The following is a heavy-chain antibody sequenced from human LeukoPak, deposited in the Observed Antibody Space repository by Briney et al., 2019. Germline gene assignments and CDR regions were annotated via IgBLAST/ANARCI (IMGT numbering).Heavy chain of an antibody. Sequence: GGTLRLSCAASGFTVSSNYMSWVRQAPGKGLEWVSVIYSGRSTYYADSVKGRFTISRDNSKNTLYLQLNSLRGEDTAVYYCASQTTVKYYFDYWGQGTLVTVSS. J-gene: IGHJ4*02. CDR3: ASQTTVKYYFDY. D-gene: IGHD4-17*01. CDR2: IYSGRST. CDR1: GFTVSSNY. V-gene: IGHV3-53*01.